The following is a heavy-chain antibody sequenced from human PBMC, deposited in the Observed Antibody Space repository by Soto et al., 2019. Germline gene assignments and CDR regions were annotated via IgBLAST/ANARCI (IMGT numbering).Heavy chain of an antibody. D-gene: IGHD6-6*01. CDR2: ISAYNGDT. J-gene: IGHJ6*03. Sequence: VQLLQSGAEVKKPGASLKVSCKASGYTFTNYGITWVRQAPGQGLEWVGWISAYNGDTHYTQRLQGRVTMTTDTSTSTAYMGQRALRPDDTAVYYCARVRQVVGYFYYHMDAWGKGTPVTGSS. CDR1: GYTFTNYG. CDR3: ARVRQVVGYFYYHMDA. V-gene: IGHV1-18*01.